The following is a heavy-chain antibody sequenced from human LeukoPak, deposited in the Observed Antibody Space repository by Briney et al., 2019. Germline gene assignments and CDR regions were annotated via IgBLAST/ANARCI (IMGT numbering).Heavy chain of an antibody. J-gene: IGHJ6*03. Sequence: GASVKVSCKASGYTFTNYDINWVRQATGQGLEWMGWMNPHSGNTGYAQKFQGRVTMTRNTSISTAYMELSSLRSEDTAVYYCARAPKCTVTVCYYYMDVWGKGTTVTISS. V-gene: IGHV1-8*01. CDR3: ARAPKCTVTVCYYYMDV. CDR2: MNPHSGNT. D-gene: IGHD4-17*01. CDR1: GYTFTNYD.